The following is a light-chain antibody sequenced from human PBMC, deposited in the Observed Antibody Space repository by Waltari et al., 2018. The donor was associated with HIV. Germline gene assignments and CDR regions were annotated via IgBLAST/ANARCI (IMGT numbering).Light chain of an antibody. Sequence: QSVLTQPPSASGTLGQGVTIPCFGSSSNIGTNPVNWYQHLPGAAPNLNIFRNHPRPSGVPDRFSGSQSGTSAFLTITGLLPGDEATYYCAAWDASLHVVFGGGTQLTVL. CDR2: RNH. CDR1: SSNIGTNP. V-gene: IGLV1-44*01. CDR3: AAWDASLHVV. J-gene: IGLJ2*01.